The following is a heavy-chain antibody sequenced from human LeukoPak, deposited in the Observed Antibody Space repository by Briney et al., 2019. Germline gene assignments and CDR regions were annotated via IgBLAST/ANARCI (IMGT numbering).Heavy chain of an antibody. Sequence: GGSLRLSCAAAGFSFNMYCVNWVSQAPGKGLEWVSSISSSSSYIYYADSVKGRFTISRDNAKNSLYLQMNSLRADDRHVYYCAIYDSSGYRPFDYWGQGTLVTVSS. V-gene: IGHV3-21*03. CDR2: ISSSSSYI. CDR1: GFSFNMYC. J-gene: IGHJ4*02. D-gene: IGHD3-22*01. CDR3: AIYDSSGYRPFDY.